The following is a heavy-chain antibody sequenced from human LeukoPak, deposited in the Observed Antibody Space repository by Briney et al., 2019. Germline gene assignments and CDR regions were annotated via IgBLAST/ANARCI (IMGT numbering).Heavy chain of an antibody. CDR3: AREGRGVTGYFDY. CDR2: IKQDGSEK. Sequence: GSLRLSCAASGFTFSTYYMTWVRQAPGKGLEWVANIKQDGSEKYYVDSVKGRFTISRDNAKNSLYLQMNSLRAEDTAVYYCAREGRGVTGYFDYWGQGTLVTVSS. D-gene: IGHD3-10*01. CDR1: GFTFSTYY. V-gene: IGHV3-7*01. J-gene: IGHJ4*02.